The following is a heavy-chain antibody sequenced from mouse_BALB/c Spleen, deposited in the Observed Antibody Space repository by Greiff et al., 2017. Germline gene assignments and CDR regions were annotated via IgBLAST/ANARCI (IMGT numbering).Heavy chain of an antibody. J-gene: IGHJ3*01. V-gene: IGHV1-18*01. CDR2: INPYNGGT. CDR1: GYSFTGYT. Sequence: VQLQQSGPELVKPGASMKISCKASGYSFTGYTMNWVKQSHGKNLEWIGLINPYNGGTSYNQKFKGKATLTVDKSSSTAYMELLSLTAEDSAVYYCERCRDLSSLRPAWFAYWGQGTLVTVSA. D-gene: IGHD1-2*01. CDR3: ERCRDLSSLRPAWFAY.